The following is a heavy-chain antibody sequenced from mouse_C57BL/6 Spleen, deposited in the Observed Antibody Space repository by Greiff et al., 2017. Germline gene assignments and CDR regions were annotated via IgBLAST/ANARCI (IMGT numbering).Heavy chain of an antibody. CDR1: GFNIKDYY. Sequence: VQLQQSGAELVKPGASVKLSCTASGFNIKDYYMHWVKQRTEQGLEWIGRIDPEDGETKYAPKFQGKATITADTSSNTAYLQLSSLTSEDTAVYYCARGAIYDGYYDWFAYWGQGTLVTVSA. D-gene: IGHD2-3*01. J-gene: IGHJ3*01. CDR3: ARGAIYDGYYDWFAY. CDR2: IDPEDGET. V-gene: IGHV14-2*01.